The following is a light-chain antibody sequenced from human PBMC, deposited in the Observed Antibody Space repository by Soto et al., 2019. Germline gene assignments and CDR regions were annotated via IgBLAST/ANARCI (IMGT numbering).Light chain of an antibody. CDR3: QQYNNWPSWT. J-gene: IGKJ1*01. CDR1: ESVSST. V-gene: IGKV3-15*01. Sequence: EVVMTRSLATLSVSPGERATLSCRSSESVSSTLAGYQQKPGQAPRLVIYGSSTRATGIPARFSGSGSGTELTFTISNLQAEDFSVYYCQQYNNWPSWTFGQGTKLYIK. CDR2: GSS.